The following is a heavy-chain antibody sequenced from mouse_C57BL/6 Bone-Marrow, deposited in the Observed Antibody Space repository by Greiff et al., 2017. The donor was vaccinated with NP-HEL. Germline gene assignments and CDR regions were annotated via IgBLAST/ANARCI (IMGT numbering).Heavy chain of an antibody. J-gene: IGHJ2*01. CDR2: IRSKSNNYAR. CDR1: GFSFNTYA. D-gene: IGHD2-4*01. Sequence: EVQLQQSGGGLVQPKGSLKLSCAAPGFSFNTYAMNWVRQAPGKGVEWVARIRSKSNNYARYYADSVKDRFTITKDDSESMLYLKMNNWKTEGTAMYYCVRHDYSDCWGQSTTLTVSS. V-gene: IGHV10-1*01. CDR3: VRHDYSDC.